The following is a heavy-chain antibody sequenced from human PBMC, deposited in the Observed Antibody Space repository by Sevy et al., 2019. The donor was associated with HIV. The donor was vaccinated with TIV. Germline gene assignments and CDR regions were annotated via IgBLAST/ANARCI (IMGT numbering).Heavy chain of an antibody. D-gene: IGHD2-15*01. CDR2: ISGSGDTT. V-gene: IGHV3-23*01. J-gene: IGHJ6*02. CDR3: AKDIRVALVVPSPGYGMDV. Sequence: GGSLRLSCAASGFTFINYGMSWVRQAPGKGLEWVSVISGSGDTTNYADSVKGRFVISRDNSKDTMYLQLNSLRAEDTVVYYCAKDIRVALVVPSPGYGMDVWGHGTSVTVSS. CDR1: GFTFINYG.